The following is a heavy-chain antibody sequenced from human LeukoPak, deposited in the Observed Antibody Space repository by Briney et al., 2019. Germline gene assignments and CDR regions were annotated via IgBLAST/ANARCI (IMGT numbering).Heavy chain of an antibody. Sequence: SETLSLTCTVSGGSISSYYWSWIRQPPGKGLEWIGYIYYSGSTNYNPSLKSRVTISVDTSKNQFSLKLSSVTAADTAVYYCARERPFGAAAGLDYWGQGTLVTVSS. J-gene: IGHJ4*02. CDR1: GGSISSYY. CDR2: IYYSGST. CDR3: ARERPFGAAAGLDY. V-gene: IGHV4-59*01. D-gene: IGHD6-13*01.